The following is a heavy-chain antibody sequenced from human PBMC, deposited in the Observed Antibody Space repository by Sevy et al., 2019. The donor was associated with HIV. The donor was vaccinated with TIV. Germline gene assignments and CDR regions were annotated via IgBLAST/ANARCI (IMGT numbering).Heavy chain of an antibody. CDR2: ITSSSIYI. D-gene: IGHD6-6*01. V-gene: IGHV3-21*01. Sequence: GGSLRLSCAASGFTCSSYTMNWVRQAPGRGLEWVSSITSSSIYIYYADSVKGRFTISRDIAKNSLYFQMNSLRAEDTAVYYCARGVYTSGWFDYWGQGALVTVSS. J-gene: IGHJ5*01. CDR1: GFTCSSYT. CDR3: ARGVYTSGWFDY.